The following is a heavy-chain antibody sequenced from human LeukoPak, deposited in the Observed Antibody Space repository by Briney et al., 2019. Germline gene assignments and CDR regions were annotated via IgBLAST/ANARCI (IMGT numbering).Heavy chain of an antibody. Sequence: PGGSLRLSCAVSGITLSNYGMSWVRQAPGKGLEWVAGISGSGGGTVYADSVKGRFTISRDNPKNILYLQMNSLRAEDTAVYFCAKRGVVIRVILVGFHKEAYYFDSWGQGALVTVSS. D-gene: IGHD3-22*01. J-gene: IGHJ4*02. CDR2: ISGSGGGT. CDR1: GITLSNYG. CDR3: AKRGVVIRVILVGFHKEAYYFDS. V-gene: IGHV3-23*01.